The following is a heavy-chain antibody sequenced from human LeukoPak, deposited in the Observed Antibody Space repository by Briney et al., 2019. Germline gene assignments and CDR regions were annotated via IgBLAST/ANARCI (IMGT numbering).Heavy chain of an antibody. CDR1: GFTFSDYY. Sequence: GGSLRLSCAASGFTFSDYYMSWIRQAPGKGLEWVSYISSSGSTIYYADSVKGRFTISRDNSRNTLYLQLSSLRAEDTAVYYCASLIRDGYIYPDYWGQGTLVTVSS. CDR2: ISSSGSTI. CDR3: ASLIRDGYIYPDY. V-gene: IGHV3-11*04. D-gene: IGHD5-24*01. J-gene: IGHJ4*02.